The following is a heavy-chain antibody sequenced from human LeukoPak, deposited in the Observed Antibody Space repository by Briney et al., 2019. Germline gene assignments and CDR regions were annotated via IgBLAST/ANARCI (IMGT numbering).Heavy chain of an antibody. J-gene: IGHJ4*02. CDR2: ISGSGGST. CDR1: GFTFSSYG. D-gene: IGHD2-21*01. Sequence: GGSLRLSCAASGFTFSSYGMSWVRQAPGKGLEWVSAISGSGGSTYYADSVKGRFTISRDNSKNTLYLQMNSLRAEDTAVYYCAKAPVTSCRGAYCYPFDYWGQGTLVTVSS. V-gene: IGHV3-23*01. CDR3: AKAPVTSCRGAYCYPFDY.